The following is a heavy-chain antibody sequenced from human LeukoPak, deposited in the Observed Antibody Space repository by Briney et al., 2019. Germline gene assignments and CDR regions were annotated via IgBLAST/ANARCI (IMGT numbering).Heavy chain of an antibody. CDR2: IYYTGNT. V-gene: IGHV4-39*07. CDR1: GDSLTGYY. Sequence: SETLSLTCTVSGDSLTGYYWGWIRQPPGKGLEWIGNIYYTGNTYYNPSLKSRVTISLDTYKNQFSLKLSSVTAADTAVYYCARIGYCSGGSCNWFDPWGQGTLVTVSS. J-gene: IGHJ5*02. D-gene: IGHD2-15*01. CDR3: ARIGYCSGGSCNWFDP.